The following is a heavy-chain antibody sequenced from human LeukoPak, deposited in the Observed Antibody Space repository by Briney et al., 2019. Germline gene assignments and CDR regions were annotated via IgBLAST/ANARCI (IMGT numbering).Heavy chain of an antibody. V-gene: IGHV3-11*06. J-gene: IGHJ4*02. D-gene: IGHD2-2*01. Sequence: PGGSLRLSCAASGFTFSGYYMSWIRQAPGKGLEWVSYISSSSSYTNYADSVKGRLTISRDNAKNSLYLQMNSLRAEDTAVYYCARGCSSTSCQTVFFDYWGQGTLVTVSS. CDR1: GFTFSGYY. CDR3: ARGCSSTSCQTVFFDY. CDR2: ISSSSSYT.